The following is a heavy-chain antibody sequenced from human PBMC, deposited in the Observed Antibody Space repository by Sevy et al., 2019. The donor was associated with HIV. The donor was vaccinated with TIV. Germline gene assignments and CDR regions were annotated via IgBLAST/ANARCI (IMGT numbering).Heavy chain of an antibody. V-gene: IGHV5-51*01. J-gene: IGHJ3*02. CDR1: GYSFTSYW. Sequence: GESLKISCKGSGYSFTSYWIGWVRQMPGKGLEWMGIIYPGDSDTRYSPSFQGQVNIPADKSISTAYLQWSSLKASDTAMYYCARQFTEKEGAFDIWGQGTMVTVSS. CDR2: IYPGDSDT. CDR3: ARQFTEKEGAFDI. D-gene: IGHD3-16*01.